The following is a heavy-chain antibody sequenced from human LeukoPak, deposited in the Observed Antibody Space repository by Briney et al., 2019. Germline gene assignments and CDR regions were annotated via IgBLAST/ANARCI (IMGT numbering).Heavy chain of an antibody. CDR3: VKLTSAGFVDY. Sequence: GGSLRLSCAASGFTFSDYWMSWVRQAPGKGLEWVANIKQDASEKHCVDSVKGRFTVSRDNAKNSLYLQMNSLGVEDTALYYCVKLTSAGFVDYWGRGTLVTVSS. V-gene: IGHV3-7*03. CDR2: IKQDASEK. D-gene: IGHD6-13*01. CDR1: GFTFSDYW. J-gene: IGHJ4*02.